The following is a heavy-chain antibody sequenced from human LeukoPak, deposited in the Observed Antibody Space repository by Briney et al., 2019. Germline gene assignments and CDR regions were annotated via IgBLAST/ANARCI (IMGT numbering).Heavy chain of an antibody. Sequence: SETLSLTCTVSRYSISSGYYWGWIRQPPGKGLEWIGSIYYSGSTYYNPSLKSRVTISVDTSKNQFSLKLSSVTAADTAVYYCARARGARYSGYDLSIGFDPWGQGTLVTVSS. CDR1: RYSISSGYY. CDR2: IYYSGST. J-gene: IGHJ5*02. V-gene: IGHV4-38-2*02. CDR3: ARARGARYSGYDLSIGFDP. D-gene: IGHD5-12*01.